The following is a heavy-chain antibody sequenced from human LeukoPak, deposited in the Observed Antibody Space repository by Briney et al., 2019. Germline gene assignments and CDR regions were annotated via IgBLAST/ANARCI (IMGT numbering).Heavy chain of an antibody. J-gene: IGHJ6*02. D-gene: IGHD6-13*01. Sequence: GGSLRLSCSASGFTFSSYAMHWVRQAPGKGLESVSAISSNGGSTYYADSVKGRFTISRDNSKNTLYLQMSSLRAEDTAVYYCVKDENSSWLWHYYYYGMDVWGQGTLVTVSS. CDR3: VKDENSSWLWHYYYYGMDV. CDR2: ISSNGGST. CDR1: GFTFSSYA. V-gene: IGHV3-64D*06.